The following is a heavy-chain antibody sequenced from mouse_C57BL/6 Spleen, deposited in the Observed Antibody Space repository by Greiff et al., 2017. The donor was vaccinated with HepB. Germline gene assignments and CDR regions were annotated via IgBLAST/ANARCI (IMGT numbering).Heavy chain of an antibody. J-gene: IGHJ3*01. D-gene: IGHD2-10*01. CDR2: IDPATGGT. CDR1: GYTFTDYE. CDR3: TRSYYGNLFAY. Sequence: QVQLKESGAELVRPGASVTLSCKASGYTFTDYEMPWVKQTPVHGLEWIGAIDPATGGTAYNQKFKGKAILTADKSSSTAYMELRSLTSEDSAVYYCTRSYYGNLFAYWGQGTLVTVSA. V-gene: IGHV1-15*01.